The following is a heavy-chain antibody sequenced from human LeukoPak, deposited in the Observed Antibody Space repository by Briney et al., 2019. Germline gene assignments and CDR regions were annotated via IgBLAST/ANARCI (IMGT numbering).Heavy chain of an antibody. CDR1: GGSFSGYY. CDR3: ARIKSGYSYASN. CDR2: INHSGST. Sequence: SETLSLTCAVYGGSFSGYYWSWIRQPPGKGLEWIGEINHSGSTNYNPSLKSRVTISVDTSKNQFSLKLSSVTAADTAVYYCARIKSGYSYASNWGQGTLVTVSS. D-gene: IGHD5-18*01. V-gene: IGHV4-34*01. J-gene: IGHJ4*02.